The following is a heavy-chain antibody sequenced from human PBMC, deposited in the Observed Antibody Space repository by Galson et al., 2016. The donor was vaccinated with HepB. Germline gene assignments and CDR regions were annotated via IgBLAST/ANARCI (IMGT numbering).Heavy chain of an antibody. D-gene: IGHD2-15*01. CDR3: VRNGRGDS. V-gene: IGHV3-21*04. J-gene: IGHJ4*02. CDR1: GFTFSTQS. Sequence: SLRLSCAATGFTFSTQSMNWVRQAPGQGLEWVSSITSTSSAISYADSVEGRFTISRDNSKNSLYLQMNSLRAEDTAVYYCVRNGRGDSWGQGTQVTVSS. CDR2: ITSTSSAI.